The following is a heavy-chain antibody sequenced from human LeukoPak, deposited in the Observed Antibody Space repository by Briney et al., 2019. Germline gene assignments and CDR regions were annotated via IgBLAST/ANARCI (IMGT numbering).Heavy chain of an antibody. Sequence: ASVKVSCKASGYTFTSYGISWVRQAPGQGLEWMGWISAYNGNTNYAQKLQGRVTMTTDTSTSTAYMELRSLRSDDTAVYYCAREDCSGGSCYASAPIDYWGQGTLVTVSS. J-gene: IGHJ4*02. D-gene: IGHD2-15*01. V-gene: IGHV1-18*01. CDR2: ISAYNGNT. CDR3: AREDCSGGSCYASAPIDY. CDR1: GYTFTSYG.